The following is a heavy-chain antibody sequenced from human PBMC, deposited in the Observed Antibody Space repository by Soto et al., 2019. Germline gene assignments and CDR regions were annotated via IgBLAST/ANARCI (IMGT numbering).Heavy chain of an antibody. CDR3: ARESEDLTSNFDY. CDR2: ISSTTNYI. J-gene: IGHJ4*02. Sequence: GGSLILSCAPSGFTFSINSMDLVRQAPGKGLEWVSSISSTTNYIYYADSMKGRFTVSRDNAKNSVYLDMNSLSAEDTAVYYCARESEDLTSNFDYWGQGTLVNGSS. CDR1: GFTFSINS. V-gene: IGHV3-21*01.